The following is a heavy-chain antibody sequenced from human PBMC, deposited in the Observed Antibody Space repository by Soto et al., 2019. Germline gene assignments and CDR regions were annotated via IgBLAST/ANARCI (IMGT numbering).Heavy chain of an antibody. V-gene: IGHV1-69*13. CDR1: GGTFSSYA. J-gene: IGHJ6*02. CDR2: IIPIFGTA. D-gene: IGHD6-13*01. Sequence: SVKVSCKASGGTFSSYAISWVRQAPGQGLEWMGGIIPIFGTANYAQKFQGRVTITADESTSTAYMELSSLRSEDTAVYYCARELSSAAAAHYYYYYYGMDVWGQGTTVTVSS. CDR3: ARELSSAAAAHYYYYYYGMDV.